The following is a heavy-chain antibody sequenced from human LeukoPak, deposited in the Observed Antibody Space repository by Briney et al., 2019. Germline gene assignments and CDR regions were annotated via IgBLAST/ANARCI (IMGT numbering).Heavy chain of an antibody. V-gene: IGHV1-2*02. CDR3: ARPQRFVVADDAFDI. D-gene: IGHD3-16*01. CDR2: INPNSGGT. CDR1: GYTFTGYY. J-gene: IGHJ3*02. Sequence: GASVKVSCKASGYTFTGYYMHWVRQAPGQGLEWMGWINPNSGGTNYAQKFQGRVTMTRDTSISTAYMELSRLRSDDTAMYYCARPQRFVVADDAFDIWGQGTMVTVSS.